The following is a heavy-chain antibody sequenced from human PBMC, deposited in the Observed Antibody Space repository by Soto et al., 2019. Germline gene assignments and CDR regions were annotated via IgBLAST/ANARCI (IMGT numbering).Heavy chain of an antibody. Sequence: EVQLVESGGGLVQPGGSLRLSCAASGFSFSTYWMSWVRQAPGKGLEWVANIKQDGSEKYYVASVKGRFTISRDNAKNSLYLQMNSLRVEDAAVYYCARGDPYCTGSGDTCHPHWFDPCGQGTLVTVSS. D-gene: IGHD2-8*02. CDR3: ARGDPYCTGSGDTCHPHWFDP. CDR1: GFSFSTYW. J-gene: IGHJ5*02. V-gene: IGHV3-7*01. CDR2: IKQDGSEK.